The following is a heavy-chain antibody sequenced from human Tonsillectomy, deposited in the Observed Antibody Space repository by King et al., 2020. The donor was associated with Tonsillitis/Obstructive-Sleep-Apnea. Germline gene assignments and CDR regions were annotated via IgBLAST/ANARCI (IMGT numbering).Heavy chain of an antibody. CDR2: ISYDGRNK. J-gene: IGHJ5*02. Sequence: VQLVESGGGVVQPGRSLRLSCAASGFTFSSYGMHWVRQAPGKGLEWVAGISYDGRNKYYADSVKGRFTISRDNSKNTLYLQMNSLRAEDTAVYYCAKGWSGGFCGGDCYLNWFDPWGQGTLVTVSS. D-gene: IGHD2-21*01. V-gene: IGHV3-30*18. CDR3: AKGWSGGFCGGDCYLNWFDP. CDR1: GFTFSSYG.